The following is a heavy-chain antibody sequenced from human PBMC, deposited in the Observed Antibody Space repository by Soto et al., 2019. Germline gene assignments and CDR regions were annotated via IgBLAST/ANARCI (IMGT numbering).Heavy chain of an antibody. CDR1: GFSISSNY. Sequence: ELQLVETGGGLIQTGGSLRLSCAASGFSISSNYIAWVRQPPGKGLEWVSTTFIGGNTEYAASVKGRCSISRDNYKNTLYLQMDNLRVEDTAVYYCARKPPSAIQGWAFGMDVWGQGTTVSVSS. J-gene: IGHJ6*02. CDR3: ARKPPSAIQGWAFGMDV. D-gene: IGHD2-21*01. CDR2: TFIGGNT. V-gene: IGHV3-53*02.